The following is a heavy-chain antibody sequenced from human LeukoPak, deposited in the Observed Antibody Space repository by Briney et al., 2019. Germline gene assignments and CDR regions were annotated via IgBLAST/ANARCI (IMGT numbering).Heavy chain of an antibody. D-gene: IGHD3-22*01. CDR2: INSDGRTT. J-gene: IGHJ4*02. CDR3: AREGYYDSSGYSIRFSY. CDR1: EFTFCSYW. V-gene: IGHV3-74*01. Sequence: PGGSLRLSCEASEFTFCSYWMHWVRQAPGKGLVWVSRINSDGRTTIYADSVKGRFTISRDNAKNTLYLQMNSLRAEDTAVYYCAREGYYDSSGYSIRFSYWGQGTLVTVSS.